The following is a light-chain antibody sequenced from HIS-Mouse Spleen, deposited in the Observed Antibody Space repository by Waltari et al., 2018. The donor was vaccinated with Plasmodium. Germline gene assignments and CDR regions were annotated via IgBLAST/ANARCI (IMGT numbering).Light chain of an antibody. J-gene: IGLJ3*02. V-gene: IGLV3-27*01. CDR1: VLAKKY. CDR2: KDS. CDR3: YSAADNNLV. Sequence: SSELTQPSSVSVSPGQTARITCPGDVLAKKYARWFQQKPGQAPVLVIYKDSERPSGIPERFSGSSSGTTVTLTISGAQVEDEADYYCYSAADNNLVFGGGTKLTVL.